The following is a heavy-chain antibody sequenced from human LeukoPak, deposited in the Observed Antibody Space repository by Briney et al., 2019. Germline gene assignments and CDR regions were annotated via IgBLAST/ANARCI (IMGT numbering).Heavy chain of an antibody. Sequence: PSETLSLTCTVSGGSITSSSYCWGWIRQPPGKGLEWIGNIYYSGSTYYNPSLKSRVTISVDTSKNQFSLKLSSVTAADTAVYYCARGGYWLGFGYWGQGTLVTVSS. J-gene: IGHJ4*02. CDR1: GGSITSSSYC. D-gene: IGHD6-19*01. V-gene: IGHV4-39*07. CDR2: IYYSGST. CDR3: ARGGYWLGFGY.